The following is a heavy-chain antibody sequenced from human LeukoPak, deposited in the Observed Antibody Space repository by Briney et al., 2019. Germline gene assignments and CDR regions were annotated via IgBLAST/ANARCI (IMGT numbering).Heavy chain of an antibody. CDR2: ISGSGGST. V-gene: IGHV3-23*01. Sequence: GGSLRLSCAASGFTFSSYGMSWVRQAPGKGLEWVSAISGSGGSTYYADSVKGRFTISRDNSKNTLYLQMNSLRAEDTAVYYCAKDGILTGYYSYLTDYWGQGTLVTVSS. J-gene: IGHJ4*02. D-gene: IGHD3-9*01. CDR1: GFTFSSYG. CDR3: AKDGILTGYYSYLTDY.